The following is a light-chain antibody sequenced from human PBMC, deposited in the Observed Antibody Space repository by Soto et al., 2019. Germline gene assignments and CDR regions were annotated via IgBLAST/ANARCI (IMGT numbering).Light chain of an antibody. V-gene: IGKV3-11*01. Sequence: EIVLTQSPATLSLSPGERATLSCRASQSVSSYLAWYQQKPGQAPRLLIYDASNRATGIPARFSGSGSGTDFTLTISSLEPEAFAVYYCQQRSNLPLTFGPGTKVDIK. CDR2: DAS. CDR1: QSVSSY. J-gene: IGKJ3*01. CDR3: QQRSNLPLT.